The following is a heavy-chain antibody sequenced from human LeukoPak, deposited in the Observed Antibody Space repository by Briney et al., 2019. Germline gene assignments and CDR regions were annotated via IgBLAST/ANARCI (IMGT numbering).Heavy chain of an antibody. D-gene: IGHD2-8*01. J-gene: IGHJ6*03. CDR1: GFTFSSYS. V-gene: IGHV3-21*01. CDR2: ISSSSSYI. Sequence: GGSLRLSCAASGFTFSSYSMTWVRQAPGKGLEWVSSISSSSSYIYYADSVKGRFTISRDNAKNSLYLQMNSLRAEDTAVYYCARASAMLLGVYYYYMDVWGKGTMVTVSS. CDR3: ARASAMLLGVYYYYMDV.